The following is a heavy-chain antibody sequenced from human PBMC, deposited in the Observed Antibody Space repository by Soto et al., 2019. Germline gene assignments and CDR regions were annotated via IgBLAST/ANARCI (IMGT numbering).Heavy chain of an antibody. V-gene: IGHV5-51*01. CDR3: ARRVDGSVGYGMDV. Sequence: GEALKISCKGAGYSFTSYWIGWGRQMPCKALQWRGLISPGDSHTSYSPSFQGQVPIPADKPISSAYLQWSSLNASPTAMYYCARRVDGSVGYGMDVWGQGTTVTVSS. J-gene: IGHJ6*02. CDR2: ISPGDSHT. CDR1: GYSFTSYW. D-gene: IGHD2-15*01.